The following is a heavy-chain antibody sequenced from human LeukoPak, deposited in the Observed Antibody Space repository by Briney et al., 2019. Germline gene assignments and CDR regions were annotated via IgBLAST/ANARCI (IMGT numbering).Heavy chain of an antibody. CDR2: IYYSGST. V-gene: IGHV4-59*01. CDR3: ATFKYYYDSSGYYRFDN. CDR1: GGSISSYY. J-gene: IGHJ4*02. D-gene: IGHD3-22*01. Sequence: SETLSLTCTVSGGSISSYYCSWIRQPPGKGLEWIGYIYYSGSTNYNPSLKSRVTMSVDKSKNQFSLKLSSLTAADTAVYYCATFKYYYDSSGYYRFDNWGQGTLVTVSS.